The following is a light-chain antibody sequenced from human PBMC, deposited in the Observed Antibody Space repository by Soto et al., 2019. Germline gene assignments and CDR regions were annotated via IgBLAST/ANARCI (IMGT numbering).Light chain of an antibody. V-gene: IGKV3-11*01. J-gene: IGKJ5*01. CDR1: QSVNSY. Sequence: EIVLTQSPATLSLSPGERATLSCRASQSVNSYLAWYQQRPGQAPRLLIYDASNRATGVPARFGGSGSGTDFTLTISGLEPEDFAMYYCQQHANWPPITFGQGTRLEIK. CDR2: DAS. CDR3: QQHANWPPIT.